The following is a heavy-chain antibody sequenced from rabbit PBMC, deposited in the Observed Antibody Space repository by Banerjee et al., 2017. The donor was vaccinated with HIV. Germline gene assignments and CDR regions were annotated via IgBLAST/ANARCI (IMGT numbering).Heavy chain of an antibody. CDR2: IYTGSTGST. V-gene: IGHV1S45*01. D-gene: IGHD6-1*01. CDR3: ARAGGTAYDLRDGMDL. CDR1: GFDLSSYYD. Sequence: QEQLEESGGGLVKPEGSLTLTCKASGFDLSSYYDMCWVRQAPGKGLEWIGCIYTGSTGSTNTWYASWAKGRFTISKTSSTTVTLQMTSLTAADTATYFCARAGGTAYDLRDGMDLWGPGTLVTVS. J-gene: IGHJ6*01.